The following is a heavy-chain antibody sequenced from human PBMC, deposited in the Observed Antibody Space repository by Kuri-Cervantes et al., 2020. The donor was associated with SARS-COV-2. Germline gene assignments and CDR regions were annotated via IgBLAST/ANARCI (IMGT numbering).Heavy chain of an antibody. V-gene: IGHV4-39*07. CDR3: ARDLGGGSYYHFEVYFDY. CDR2: IYYSGST. J-gene: IGHJ4*02. Sequence: SETLSLTCTVSGGSISSSSYYWGWIRRPPGKGLEWIGSIYYSGSTYYNPSLKSRVTISVDTSKNQFSLKLSSVTAADTAVYYCARDLGGGSYYHFEVYFDYWGQGTLVTVSS. CDR1: GGSISSSSYY. D-gene: IGHD1-26*01.